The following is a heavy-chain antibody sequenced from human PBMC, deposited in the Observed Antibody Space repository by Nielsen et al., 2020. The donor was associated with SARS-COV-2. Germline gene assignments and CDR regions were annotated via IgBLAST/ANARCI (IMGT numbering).Heavy chain of an antibody. D-gene: IGHD3-10*01. V-gene: IGHV4-39*07. Sequence: SETLSLTCTVSGASISSTSYYWGWIRQPPGKGLEWIGTIYYSGSTYYNPSLKSRVTISVDTSKNQFSLKLSSVTAADTAVYYCARSSVYKWFGELLTSNWFDPWGQGTLVTVSS. CDR2: IYYSGST. CDR3: ARSSVYKWFGELLTSNWFDP. CDR1: GASISSTSYY. J-gene: IGHJ5*02.